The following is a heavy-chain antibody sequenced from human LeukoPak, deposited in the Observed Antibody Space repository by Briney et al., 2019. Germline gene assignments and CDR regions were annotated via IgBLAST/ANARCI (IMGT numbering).Heavy chain of an antibody. J-gene: IGHJ6*03. V-gene: IGHV4-59*01. D-gene: IGHD2-2*01. CDR3: ARGDFCSSSSCYLRPMDV. CDR2: IYYSGST. Sequence: PSETLSLTCTVSGGSISDYYWSWIRQPPREGLEGIGYIYYSGSTTYNPSLKSRVTMSVDTAKNQFSLKLRSVTAADTAIYYCARGDFCSSSSCYLRPMDVWGKGTTVTVSS. CDR1: GGSISDYY.